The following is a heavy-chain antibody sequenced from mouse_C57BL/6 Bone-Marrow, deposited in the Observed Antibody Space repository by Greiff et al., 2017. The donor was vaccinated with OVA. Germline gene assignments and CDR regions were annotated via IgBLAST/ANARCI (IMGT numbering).Heavy chain of an antibody. D-gene: IGHD2-5*01. V-gene: IGHV5-15*01. J-gene: IGHJ4*01. Sequence: EVMLVESGGGLVQPGGSLKLSCAASGFTFSDYGMAWVRQAPRKGPEWVAFISNLAYSIYFADTVTGRFTIPRENAKNTLYLEMSSLNSEDTAMYYCARHSNLCYYAMDYWGQGTAVTVSS. CDR1: GFTFSDYG. CDR2: ISNLAYSI. CDR3: ARHSNLCYYAMDY.